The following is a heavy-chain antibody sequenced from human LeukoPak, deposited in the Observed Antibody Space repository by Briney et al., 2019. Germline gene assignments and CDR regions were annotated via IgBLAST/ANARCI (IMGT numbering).Heavy chain of an antibody. CDR2: VNPKSGGT. D-gene: IGHD2-2*02. V-gene: IGHV1-2*02. CDR3: ARSEVVPAAISLAY. J-gene: IGHJ4*02. CDR1: GYTFTSYG. Sequence: ALVKVSCKASGYTFTSYGISWVRQAPGQGLEWMGWVNPKSGGTSYAQKFQGRVTMTRDTSINTAYMELNKLRSDDTAVYYCARSEVVPAAISLAYWGQGTLVTVSS.